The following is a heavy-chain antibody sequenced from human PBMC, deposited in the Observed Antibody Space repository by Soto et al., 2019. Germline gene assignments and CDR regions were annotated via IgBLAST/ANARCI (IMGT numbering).Heavy chain of an antibody. CDR2: INHSGST. CDR1: GGSFSGYY. D-gene: IGHD6-13*01. Sequence: SETLSLTCAVYGGSFSGYYWSWIRQPPGKGLEWIGEINHSGSTNYNPSLKSRVTISVDTSKNQFSLKLSSVTAADTAVYYCARNNLIAAAADYWGQGTLVTVSS. J-gene: IGHJ4*02. CDR3: ARNNLIAAAADY. V-gene: IGHV4-34*01.